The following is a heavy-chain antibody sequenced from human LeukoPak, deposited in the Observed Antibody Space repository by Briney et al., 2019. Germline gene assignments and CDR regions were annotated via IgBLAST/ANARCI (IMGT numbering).Heavy chain of an antibody. V-gene: IGHV3-66*01. Sequence: GGSLRLSCAASGFTVSSNYMNWVRQAPGKGLEWVSVIYSGGSTYYADSVKGRFTISRDNSKNTLYLQMNSLRAEDTAVYYCARERRIYHYYYGMDVWGQGTTVTVSS. J-gene: IGHJ6*02. CDR3: ARERRIYHYYYGMDV. CDR2: IYSGGST. CDR1: GFTVSSNY.